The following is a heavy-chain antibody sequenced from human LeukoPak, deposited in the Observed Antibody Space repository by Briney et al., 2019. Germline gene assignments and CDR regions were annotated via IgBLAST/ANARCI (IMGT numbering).Heavy chain of an antibody. CDR3: ARARDLYDSSGYSFDY. V-gene: IGHV3-74*01. Sequence: GGSLRLSCEVSGFTFRSHWMHWVRQAPGKGPVWVSRTNTDGSTTNYADSVKGRFTISRDNAKNTVYLQMNSLRAEDTAVYYCARARDLYDSSGYSFDYWGQGILVTVSS. CDR1: GFTFRSHW. CDR2: TNTDGSTT. J-gene: IGHJ4*02. D-gene: IGHD3-22*01.